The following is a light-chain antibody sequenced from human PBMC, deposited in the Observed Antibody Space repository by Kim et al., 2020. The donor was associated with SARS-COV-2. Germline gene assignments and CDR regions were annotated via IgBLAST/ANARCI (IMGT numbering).Light chain of an antibody. Sequence: QSVLTQPPSASGTPGQRVTISCSGSSSNIGRNYVYWYQQLPGAAPKLLIYENYQRPSGVPDRFSGSKSGTSASLAISGLRSGDEADYYCAAWDNSLSVHYVFGTGTKVTVL. CDR1: SSNIGRNY. CDR2: ENY. J-gene: IGLJ1*01. V-gene: IGLV1-47*01. CDR3: AAWDNSLSVHYV.